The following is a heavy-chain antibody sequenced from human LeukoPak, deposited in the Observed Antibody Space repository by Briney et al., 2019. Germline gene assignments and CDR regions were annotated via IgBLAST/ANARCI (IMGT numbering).Heavy chain of an antibody. CDR2: IYYSGST. CDR3: ARSLLSYYYGSGSYLHWFDL. J-gene: IGHJ5*02. CDR1: GGSISSCY. D-gene: IGHD3-10*01. V-gene: IGHV4-59*01. Sequence: SETLSLTCTVSGGSISSCYWSWIRQPPGKGLEWIGYIYYSGSTNYNPSLKSRVTISVDTSKNQFSLKLSSVTAADTAVYYCARSLLSYYYGSGSYLHWFDLWGQGTLVTVSS.